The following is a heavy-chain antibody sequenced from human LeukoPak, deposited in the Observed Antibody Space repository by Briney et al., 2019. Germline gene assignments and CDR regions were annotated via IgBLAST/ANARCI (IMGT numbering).Heavy chain of an antibody. CDR3: ARAAWVGAINNWFDP. V-gene: IGHV4-59*13. CDR1: GGSISSYY. CDR2: IYYSGST. D-gene: IGHD1-26*01. Sequence: SETLSLTCTVSGGSISSYYWSWIRQPPGKGLEWTGYIYYSGSTNSNPSLKSRVTMSVDTSKNQFSLKLSSVTAADTAVYYCARAAWVGAINNWFDPWGQGTLVTVSS. J-gene: IGHJ5*02.